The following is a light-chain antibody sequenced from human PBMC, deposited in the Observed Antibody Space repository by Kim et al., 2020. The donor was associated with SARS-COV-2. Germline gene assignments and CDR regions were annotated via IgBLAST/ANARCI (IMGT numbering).Light chain of an antibody. V-gene: IGKV3-15*01. CDR1: QSVSGR. Sequence: EIVMTQSPATLSVSPGERATLSCRASQSVSGRLAWYQQKPGQAPRLLIYDASTRDTGIPARFSGSGSGTDFTLTIGSLQSEDFAVYYCQQYKTWTGITFGQGTRLEIK. J-gene: IGKJ5*01. CDR2: DAS. CDR3: QQYKTWTGIT.